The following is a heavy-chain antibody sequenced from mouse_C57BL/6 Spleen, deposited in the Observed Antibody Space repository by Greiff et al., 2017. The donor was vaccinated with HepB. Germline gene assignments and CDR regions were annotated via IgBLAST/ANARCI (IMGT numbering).Heavy chain of an antibody. CDR3: TRRTAQAAWFAY. CDR2: IDPENGDT. J-gene: IGHJ3*01. CDR1: GFNIKDDY. Sequence: EVMLVESGAELVRPGASVKLSCTASGFNIKDDYMHWVKQRPEQGLEWIGWIDPENGDTEYASKFQGKATITADTSSNTAYLQLSSLTSEDTAVYYCTRRTAQAAWFAYWGQGTLVTVSA. V-gene: IGHV14-4*01. D-gene: IGHD3-2*02.